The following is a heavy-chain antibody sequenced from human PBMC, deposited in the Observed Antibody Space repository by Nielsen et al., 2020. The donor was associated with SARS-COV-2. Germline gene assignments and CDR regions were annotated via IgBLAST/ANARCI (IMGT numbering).Heavy chain of an antibody. CDR2: INAGNGNT. J-gene: IGHJ4*02. V-gene: IGHV1-3*01. D-gene: IGHD6-6*01. CDR1: GFTFTSYA. CDR3: ATDDPTASNPEFDY. Sequence: ASVKVSCKASGFTFTSYAMHWVRQAPGQRLEWMGWINAGNGNTKYSQKFQGRVTITRDTSASTAYMELSSLRSEDTAVYYCATDDPTASNPEFDYWGQGTLVTVSS.